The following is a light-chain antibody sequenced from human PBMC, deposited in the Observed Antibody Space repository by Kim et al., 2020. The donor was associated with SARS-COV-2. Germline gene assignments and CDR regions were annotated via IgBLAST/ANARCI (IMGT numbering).Light chain of an antibody. Sequence: EIVLTQSPGTLSLSPGERATLSCRVSQSVDSTYLAWYQQKPGQAPRLLFYGASNRATGIPDRFDGSGSGTDFTLTITRLEPEDSAVYYCQQYGSSPPYTFGQGTKLEI. CDR2: GAS. CDR1: QSVDSTY. CDR3: QQYGSSPPYT. V-gene: IGKV3-20*01. J-gene: IGKJ2*01.